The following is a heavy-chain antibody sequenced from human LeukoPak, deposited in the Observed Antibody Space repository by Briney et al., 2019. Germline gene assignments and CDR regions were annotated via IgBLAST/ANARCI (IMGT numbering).Heavy chain of an antibody. V-gene: IGHV4-39*01. J-gene: IGHJ4*02. D-gene: IGHD3-10*01. Sequence: SETLSLSCTVSGASFNNSYCWTWVRQPPGKRPEWIGTIYSSEFTYYSPSLRSRVTISADTSKNLFSLRLTSVTAADTAVYYCVRGSDYYKLGNYWGQGILVTVSS. CDR1: GASFNNSYC. CDR2: IYSSEFT. CDR3: VRGSDYYKLGNY.